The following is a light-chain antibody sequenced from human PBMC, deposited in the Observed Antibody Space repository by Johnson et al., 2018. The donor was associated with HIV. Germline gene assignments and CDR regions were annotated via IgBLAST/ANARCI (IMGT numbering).Light chain of an antibody. CDR1: SSNIGNNY. CDR2: ENN. V-gene: IGLV1-51*02. J-gene: IGLJ1*01. CDR3: ETWDNSLSIGGV. Sequence: QSVLTQPPSVSAAPGQKVTISCSGSSSNIGNNYVSWYQQLPGTAPKLLIYENNKRPSGIPDRFSGSKSGTSATLGITGLQTGDEADYYCETWDNSLSIGGVFGSATKVTVL.